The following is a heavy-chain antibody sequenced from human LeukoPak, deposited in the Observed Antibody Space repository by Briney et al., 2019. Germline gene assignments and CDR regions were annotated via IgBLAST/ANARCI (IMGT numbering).Heavy chain of an antibody. V-gene: IGHV3-48*04. CDR2: ISSSSSTI. D-gene: IGHD2-15*01. Sequence: GGSLRLSCAASGFTFSSYSMNWVRQAPGKGLEWVSYISSSSSTIYYADSVKGRFTISRDNAKNTLYLQMHSLRAEDTAVYYCARVRGYCSGGSCSAAFDIWGQGTMVTVSS. J-gene: IGHJ3*02. CDR1: GFTFSSYS. CDR3: ARVRGYCSGGSCSAAFDI.